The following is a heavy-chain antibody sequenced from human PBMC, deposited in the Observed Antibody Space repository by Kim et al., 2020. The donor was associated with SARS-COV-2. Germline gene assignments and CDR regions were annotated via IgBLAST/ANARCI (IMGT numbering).Heavy chain of an antibody. Sequence: SETLSLTCAVYGGSFSGYYWSWIRQPPGKGLEWIGEINHSGSTNYNPSLKSRVTISVDTSKNQFSLKLSSVTAADTAVYYCARDFWSGYDYYYYGMDVWGQGTTVTVSS. J-gene: IGHJ6*02. CDR2: INHSGST. CDR3: ARDFWSGYDYYYYGMDV. CDR1: GGSFSGYY. V-gene: IGHV4-34*01. D-gene: IGHD3-3*01.